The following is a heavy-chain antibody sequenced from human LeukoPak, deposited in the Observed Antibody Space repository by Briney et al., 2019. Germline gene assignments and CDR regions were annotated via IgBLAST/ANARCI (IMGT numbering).Heavy chain of an antibody. J-gene: IGHJ4*02. CDR2: ITPIFGTA. V-gene: IGHV1-69*13. CDR1: GGTFSNHA. Sequence: SVKVSCKASGGTFSNHAINWVRQAPGQGLEWMGGITPIFGTANYLQKFQGRVTITADESTSTVYMELSRLRFQDTAIYYCARASSDDTAMATPFAYWGQGTLVTVSS. D-gene: IGHD5-18*01. CDR3: ARASSDDTAMATPFAY.